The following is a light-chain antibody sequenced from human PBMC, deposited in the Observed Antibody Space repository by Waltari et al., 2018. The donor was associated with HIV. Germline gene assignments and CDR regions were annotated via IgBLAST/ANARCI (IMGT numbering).Light chain of an antibody. Sequence: NFMLTQPHSVSQSPGKTVTISCTRSSGRIASNYVLWYQQPPGSSPTTLIYEDNQRPSGVPDRFSGSIDSSSNSASLTISGLKTEDEADYYCQSHDSSNHWVFGGGTKLTVL. J-gene: IGLJ3*02. CDR2: EDN. CDR1: SGRIASNY. CDR3: QSHDSSNHWV. V-gene: IGLV6-57*01.